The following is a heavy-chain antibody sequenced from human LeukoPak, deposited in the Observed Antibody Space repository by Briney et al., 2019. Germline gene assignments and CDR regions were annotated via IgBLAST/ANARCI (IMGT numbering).Heavy chain of an antibody. CDR3: ARYNDYVWGSIRTKLTTPELLGVD. J-gene: IGHJ4*02. D-gene: IGHD3-16*01. V-gene: IGHV4-4*02. CDR1: GGSISSSNW. Sequence: SETLSLTCAVSGGSISSSNWWSWVRQPPGKGLEWIGEIYHSGSTNYNPSLKSRVTISVDKSKNQFSLKLSSVTAADTAVYYCARYNDYVWGSIRTKLTTPELLGVDWGQGTLVTVSS. CDR2: IYHSGST.